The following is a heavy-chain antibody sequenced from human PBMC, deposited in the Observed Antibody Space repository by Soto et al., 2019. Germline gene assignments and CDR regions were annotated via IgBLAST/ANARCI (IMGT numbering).Heavy chain of an antibody. Sequence: SETLSLTCAVYGGSFSGYYWSWIRQPPGKGLEWIGEINHSGSTNYNPSLKSRVTISVDTSKKQLSLKLSSVTAADTAVYYCACIFSGGYSYGLYYYGMDVWGQGTTVT. V-gene: IGHV4-34*01. CDR3: ACIFSGGYSYGLYYYGMDV. CDR1: GGSFSGYY. CDR2: INHSGST. D-gene: IGHD5-18*01. J-gene: IGHJ6*02.